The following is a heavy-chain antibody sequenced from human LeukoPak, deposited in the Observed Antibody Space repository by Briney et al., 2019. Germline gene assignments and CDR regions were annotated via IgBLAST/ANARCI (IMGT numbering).Heavy chain of an antibody. Sequence: SETLSLTCAVYGGSFSGYYWSWIRQPPGKGLEWIGEINHSGSTNYNPSLKSRVTISVDTSKNQFSLKLSPVTAADTAVYYCAGDSIAAAQRVDYWGQGTLVTVSS. J-gene: IGHJ4*02. CDR1: GGSFSGYY. CDR3: AGDSIAAAQRVDY. V-gene: IGHV4-34*01. D-gene: IGHD6-13*01. CDR2: INHSGST.